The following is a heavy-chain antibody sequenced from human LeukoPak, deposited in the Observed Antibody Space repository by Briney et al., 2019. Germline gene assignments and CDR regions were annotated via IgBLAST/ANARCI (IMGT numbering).Heavy chain of an antibody. D-gene: IGHD1-14*01. V-gene: IGHV3-74*01. CDR1: GFTFSSYW. CDR2: IKSDGSST. Sequence: GGSLRLSCAASGFTFSSYWMHWVRQAPGKGLVWVSRIKSDGSSTRYADSVKGRFTVSRDNAKNTLYLQMNSLRAEDTAVYFSASGPTGFAWGQGTLVTVSS. CDR3: ASGPTGFA. J-gene: IGHJ5*02.